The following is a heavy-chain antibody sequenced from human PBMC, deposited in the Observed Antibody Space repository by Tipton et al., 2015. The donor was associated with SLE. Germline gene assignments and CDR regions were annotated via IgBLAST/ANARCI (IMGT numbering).Heavy chain of an antibody. D-gene: IGHD1-26*01. CDR3: ARNSGSRGDY. J-gene: IGHJ4*02. V-gene: IGHV4-34*01. CDR1: GGSFSGYY. CDR2: INHSGST. Sequence: TLSLTCAVYGGSFSGYYWSWIRQPPGKGLEWIGEINHSGSTNYNPSLKSRVTISVDTSKNQFSLKLSSVTAADTAVYYCARNSGSRGDYWGQGTLVTVSS.